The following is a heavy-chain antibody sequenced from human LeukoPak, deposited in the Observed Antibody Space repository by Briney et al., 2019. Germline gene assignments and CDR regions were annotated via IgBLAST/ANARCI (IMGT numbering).Heavy chain of an antibody. J-gene: IGHJ3*02. CDR2: ISSHNDNT. Sequence: ASVKVSCKASGYTFTSSGISWVRRAPGQGLEWMGWISSHNDNTGYAQKFQDRVTMTTDTSTSTAYMELRSLRSDDTAVYYCARGVGSAFDIWGQGTLLSVSS. CDR3: ARGVGSAFDI. CDR1: GYTFTSSG. D-gene: IGHD2-15*01. V-gene: IGHV1-18*01.